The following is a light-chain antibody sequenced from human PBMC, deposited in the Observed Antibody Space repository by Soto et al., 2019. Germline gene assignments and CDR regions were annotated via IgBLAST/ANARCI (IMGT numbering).Light chain of an antibody. CDR3: QQYNNWPPWT. J-gene: IGKJ1*01. V-gene: IGKV3-15*01. CDR2: GAS. Sequence: EVVMTQSPATLSVSPGEGATLSCRASQSVSSNLAWYQQKPGQAPRLLIYGASTRATGVPVRFSGSGSGTEFTLTISRLQSEAFAVYYCQQYNNWPPWTFGQGTKVEIK. CDR1: QSVSSN.